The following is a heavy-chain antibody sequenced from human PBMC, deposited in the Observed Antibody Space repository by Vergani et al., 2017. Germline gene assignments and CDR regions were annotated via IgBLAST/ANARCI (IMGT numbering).Heavy chain of an antibody. J-gene: IGHJ5*02. D-gene: IGHD2-21*02. CDR2: VKSDGNSA. V-gene: IGHV3-74*03. CDR3: ARARCGGACFMSNWLDN. CDR1: GFTLGQYW. Sequence: DVDLVESGGGLVQPGGSLRLSCAASGFTLGQYWMHWVRQTPGTGLEWVSRVKSDGNSAMYADSVKGRFTISRDNSKNTLYLEMKSLRVEDTTVYYCARARCGGACFMSNWLDNWGQGTLVSVSS.